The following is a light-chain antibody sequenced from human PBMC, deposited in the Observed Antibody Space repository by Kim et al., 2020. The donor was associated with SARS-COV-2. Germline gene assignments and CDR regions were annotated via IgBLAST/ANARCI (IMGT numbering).Light chain of an antibody. V-gene: IGLV1-51*01. CDR1: SSNIGNNY. CDR3: GTWDDTLTMV. Sequence: QSVLTQPPSVSAAPGQKVTISCSGSSSNIGNNYVSWYQQFPGTAPKLLIYDNTARPSGIPDRFSASKSGTSATLAITGLHTGDGADYYCGTWDDTLTMVFGGGTQLTVL. CDR2: DNT. J-gene: IGLJ2*01.